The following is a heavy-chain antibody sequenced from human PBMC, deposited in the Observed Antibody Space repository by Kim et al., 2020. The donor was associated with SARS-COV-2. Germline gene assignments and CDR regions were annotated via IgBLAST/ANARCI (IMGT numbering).Heavy chain of an antibody. CDR2: ISGSGAST. CDR1: GFPFNNYA. CDR3: AEGRAFDI. J-gene: IGHJ3*02. V-gene: IGHV3-23*01. Sequence: GGSLRLSCATSGFPFNNYAMTWVRQAPGKGLEWVSAISGSGASTYYADSVKGRFTISRDNSKNTLYLQMNSLRAEDTAVYYCAEGRAFDIWGQGTMVTVS.